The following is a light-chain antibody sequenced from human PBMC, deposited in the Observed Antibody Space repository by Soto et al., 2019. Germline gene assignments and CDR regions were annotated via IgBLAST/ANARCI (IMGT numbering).Light chain of an antibody. CDR3: LQDFNFPRT. V-gene: IGKV1-6*01. CDR2: SAS. CDR1: QGIRRD. J-gene: IGKJ1*01. Sequence: AIQMTQSPSSLSASVGDTVTITCRASQGIRRDLSWYQQKPGEAPKLLIYSASDLQGAVPSRFRGSGSGTDFTLTIGSLQPEDFATYYCLQDFNFPRTFGQGTKVEV.